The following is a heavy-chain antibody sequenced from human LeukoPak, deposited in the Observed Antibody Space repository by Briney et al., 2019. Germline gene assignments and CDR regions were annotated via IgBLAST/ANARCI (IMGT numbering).Heavy chain of an antibody. Sequence: GGSLRLSCAASGFTVRSNYMSWVRQAPGKGLEWVSVIYSGGSTYYADSVKGRFTISRDNSKNTLYLQMNSLRAKDTALYYCARGYDILTGYNFAYSSQRTLVTVSS. CDR2: IYSGGST. CDR3: ARGYDILTGYNFAY. D-gene: IGHD3-9*01. J-gene: IGHJ4*02. V-gene: IGHV3-66*01. CDR1: GFTVRSNY.